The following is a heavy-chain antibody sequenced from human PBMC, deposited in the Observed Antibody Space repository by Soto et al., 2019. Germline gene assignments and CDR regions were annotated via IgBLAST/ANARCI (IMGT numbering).Heavy chain of an antibody. D-gene: IGHD2-2*01. CDR3: ARVPRYTSDIVEVPAVMFDDWFVP. CDR2: IHAGNGDT. J-gene: IGHJ5*02. CDR1: GYTFSSYA. Sequence: QVQLVQSGAEVKKPGASVKVSCKASGYTFSSYAVQWVRQAPGQSLEWIGWIHAGNGDTKYSQKFHGRFTLTRDTSANTAYMDLSSLRSEDTAVYYCARVPRYTSDIVEVPAVMFDDWFVPWGQGTLVTVSS. V-gene: IGHV1-3*01.